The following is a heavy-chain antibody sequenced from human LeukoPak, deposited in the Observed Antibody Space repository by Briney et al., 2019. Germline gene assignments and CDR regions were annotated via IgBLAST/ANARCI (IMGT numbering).Heavy chain of an antibody. D-gene: IGHD3-10*01. J-gene: IGHJ4*02. Sequence: SQTLSLTSAISGDSVSTNSAAWNWIRQSPSRGLECLGMTYYRSKWYNDYAVSVKSRITINPDTSKNQFSLQLNSVTPEDTAVYYCARESMVRGVITESFDYWGQGTLVTVSS. CDR2: TYYRSKWYN. CDR1: GDSVSTNSAA. V-gene: IGHV6-1*01. CDR3: ARESMVRGVITESFDY.